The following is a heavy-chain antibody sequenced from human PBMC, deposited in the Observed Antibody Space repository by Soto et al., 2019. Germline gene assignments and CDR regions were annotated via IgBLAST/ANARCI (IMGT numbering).Heavy chain of an antibody. CDR2: IFFIGSS. D-gene: IGHD2-2*01. Sequence: SETLSLTCTVSGGSIRNYYWSWIRQPPVNGLEWIGFIFFIGSSNYNPSLKSRVTMSVDTSKNQFSLKLTSVTAADTALYFCARHGSTSVPFDSWGQGTLVTVSS. CDR1: GGSIRNYY. CDR3: ARHGSTSVPFDS. V-gene: IGHV4-59*08. J-gene: IGHJ4*02.